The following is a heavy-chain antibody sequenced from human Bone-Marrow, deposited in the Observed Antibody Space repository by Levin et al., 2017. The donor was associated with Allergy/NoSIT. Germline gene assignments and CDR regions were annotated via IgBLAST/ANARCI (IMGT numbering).Heavy chain of an antibody. J-gene: IGHJ6*02. Sequence: ASVKVSCNTSGYTFTNHGINWVRQAPGQGLEWMGWISAYNGNTNYAQRFQGRVTMTIDTSTRTGHMELRSLRSDDTAVYYCARASGVVLKDYYYYYGMDVWGQGTTVTVSS. CDR2: ISAYNGNT. V-gene: IGHV1-18*04. CDR1: GYTFTNHG. CDR3: ARASGVVLKDYYYYYGMDV. D-gene: IGHD3-3*01.